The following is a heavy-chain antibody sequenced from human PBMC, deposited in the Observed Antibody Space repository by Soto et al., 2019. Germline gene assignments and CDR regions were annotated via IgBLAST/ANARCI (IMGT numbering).Heavy chain of an antibody. CDR2: IIPIFGTA. D-gene: IGHD6-6*01. V-gene: IGHV1-69*13. CDR1: GGTFSSYA. J-gene: IGHJ6*02. CDR3: ARDLFYKYGSSSGRYYGMDV. Sequence: SVKVSCKASGGTFSSYAISWVRQAPGQGLEWMGGIIPIFGTANYAQKFQGRVTITADESTSTAYMELSSLRSEDTAVYYCARDLFYKYGSSSGRYYGMDVWGQGTTVTVSS.